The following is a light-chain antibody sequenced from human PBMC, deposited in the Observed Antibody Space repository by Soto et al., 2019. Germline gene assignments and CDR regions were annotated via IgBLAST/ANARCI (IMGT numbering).Light chain of an antibody. Sequence: EIVLTQSPGTLSLSPGERATLSCRASQSVSNSYIAWYQQKPGQAPRFLIYGASSRATGIPDRFSGSGSGTDFTLTISRREPEDFAVYYCHQYGSSPWTFGQGTKVEIK. CDR2: GAS. CDR3: HQYGSSPWT. J-gene: IGKJ1*01. V-gene: IGKV3-20*01. CDR1: QSVSNSY.